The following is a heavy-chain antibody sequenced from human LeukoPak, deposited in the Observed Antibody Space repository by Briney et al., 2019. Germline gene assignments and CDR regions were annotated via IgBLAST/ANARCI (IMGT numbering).Heavy chain of an antibody. D-gene: IGHD1-26*01. CDR2: INHSGST. J-gene: IGHJ4*02. CDR1: GGSFSGYY. CDR3: ARAALVGAPYYFDY. Sequence: SETLSLTCAAYGGSFSGYYWSWIRQPPGKGLEWIGEINHSGSTNYNPSLKSRVTISVDTSKNQFSLKLSSVTAADTAVYYCARAALVGAPYYFDYWGQGTLVTVSS. V-gene: IGHV4-34*01.